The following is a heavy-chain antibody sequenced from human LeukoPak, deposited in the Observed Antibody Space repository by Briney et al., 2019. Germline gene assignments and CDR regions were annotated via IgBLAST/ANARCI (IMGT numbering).Heavy chain of an antibody. CDR2: ISTYNGNT. J-gene: IGHJ6*04. V-gene: IGHV1-18*04. CDR1: GYTFISYG. Sequence: VASVKVSCTASGYTFISYGISWVRQAPGQGLEWMGWISTYNGNTNYAQKVQGRVTMTTDTSTSTAYMEMRSLRSDDTAVYYCAREGYSGYGGYDYYGMDVWGKGTTVTVSS. CDR3: AREGYSGYGGYDYYGMDV. D-gene: IGHD5-12*01.